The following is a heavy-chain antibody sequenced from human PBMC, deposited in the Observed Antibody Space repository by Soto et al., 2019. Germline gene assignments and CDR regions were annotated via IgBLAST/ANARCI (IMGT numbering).Heavy chain of an antibody. CDR2: ISYDGSNK. CDR1: GFTFSSYA. V-gene: IGHV3-30-3*01. D-gene: IGHD1-26*01. CDR3: ARGSNGGSYDAFYI. Sequence: QVQLVESGGGVVQPGRSLRLSCAASGFTFSSYAMHWVRQAPGKGLEWVAVISYDGSNKYYADSVKGRFTISRDNSKNTLYLQMNSLRAEDTAVYYCARGSNGGSYDAFYIWGQGTMVTVSS. J-gene: IGHJ3*02.